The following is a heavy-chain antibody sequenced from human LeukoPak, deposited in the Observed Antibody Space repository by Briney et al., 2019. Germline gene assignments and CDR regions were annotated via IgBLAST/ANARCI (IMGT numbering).Heavy chain of an antibody. Sequence: VGSQTFSCAASGFTFSSYAMSWVRQAPGKGLEWVSAISDSGYYTYYADSVKRRFTISRDNSKNTLYLQMNSLRAEDTAVYYCARRYGGSSGTFDSWGQGTLVTVSS. CDR3: ARRYGGSSGTFDS. D-gene: IGHD4-23*01. J-gene: IGHJ4*02. CDR1: GFTFSSYA. CDR2: ISDSGYYT. V-gene: IGHV3-23*01.